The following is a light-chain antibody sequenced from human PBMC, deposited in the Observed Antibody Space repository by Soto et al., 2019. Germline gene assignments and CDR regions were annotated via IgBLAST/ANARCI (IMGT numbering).Light chain of an antibody. V-gene: IGKV2-28*01. J-gene: IGKJ4*01. Sequence: DIVMTQSPLSLPVTPGEPASISCRSSQSLLHSNGYNYLDWYLQKPGQSPQLLIYLGSNRASGVPDRFSGSGSCTDFTLKISRLEAEDVGVYYCMQALQTPFTFGGGTKVEIK. CDR2: LGS. CDR1: QSLLHSNGYNY. CDR3: MQALQTPFT.